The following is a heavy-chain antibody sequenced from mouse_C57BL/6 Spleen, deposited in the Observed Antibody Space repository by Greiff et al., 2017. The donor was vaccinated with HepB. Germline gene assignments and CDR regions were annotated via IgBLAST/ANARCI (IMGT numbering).Heavy chain of an antibody. J-gene: IGHJ3*01. CDR3: AREGFAY. CDR1: GYTFTSYW. CDR2: IDPSDSYT. Sequence: QVQLQQPGAELVKPGASVKLSCKASGYTFTSYWMQWVKQRPGQGLEWIGEIDPSDSYTNYNQKFKGKATLTVDTSSRTAYMQLSSLPSEDSAVYYCAREGFAYWGQGTLVTVSA. V-gene: IGHV1-50*01.